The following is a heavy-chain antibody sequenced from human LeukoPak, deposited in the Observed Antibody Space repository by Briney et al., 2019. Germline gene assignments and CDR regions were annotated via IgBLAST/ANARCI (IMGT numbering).Heavy chain of an antibody. CDR3: ARSMVRVVVPAAILY. CDR2: INPNSGGT. D-gene: IGHD2-2*01. V-gene: IGHV1-2*02. CDR1: GYTFTGYY. Sequence: ASVKVSCKASGYTFTGYYMHWVRQAPGQGLEWMGWINPNSGGTNYAQKFQGRVTMTRDTSISTAYMELSRLRSDDTAVYYCARSMVRVVVPAAILYWGQGTLVTVSS. J-gene: IGHJ4*02.